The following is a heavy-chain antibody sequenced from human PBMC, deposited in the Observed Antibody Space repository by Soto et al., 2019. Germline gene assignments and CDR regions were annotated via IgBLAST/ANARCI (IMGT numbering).Heavy chain of an antibody. D-gene: IGHD6-6*01. CDR3: ARDSLTYSSSSPFDY. CDR1: GFTFSSYA. Sequence: HPGGSLRLSCAASGFTFSSYAMHWVRQAPGKGLEWVAVISYDGSNRYYADSVKGRFTISRDNSKNTLYLQMNSLRAEDTAVYYCARDSLTYSSSSPFDYWGQGTLVTVSS. CDR2: ISYDGSNR. V-gene: IGHV3-30-3*01. J-gene: IGHJ4*02.